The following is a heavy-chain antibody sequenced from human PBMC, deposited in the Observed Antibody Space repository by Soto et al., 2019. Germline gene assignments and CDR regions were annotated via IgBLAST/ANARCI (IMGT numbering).Heavy chain of an antibody. CDR2: INHTGGT. D-gene: IGHD5-12*01. CDR3: ARVDIVATSLDY. CDR1: GGSVNGYY. Sequence: SETLSLTCAVYGGSVNGYYWNWIRQPPGKGLEWIGEINHTGGTHYNPSLKSRVTMSVDTSKNQFSLRLSSVTAADTAVYYCARVDIVATSLDYWGQGTLVTVSS. J-gene: IGHJ4*02. V-gene: IGHV4-34*10.